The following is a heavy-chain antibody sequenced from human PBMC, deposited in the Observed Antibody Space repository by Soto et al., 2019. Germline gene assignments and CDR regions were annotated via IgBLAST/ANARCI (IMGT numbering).Heavy chain of an antibody. J-gene: IGHJ3*02. CDR1: GFTFSSYA. D-gene: IGHD6-13*01. CDR3: AKDSPIAPSEEGFAFDI. V-gene: IGHV3-23*01. CDR2: ISGSGGST. Sequence: QSGGSLRLSCAASGFTFSSYAMSWVRQAPGKGLEWVSAISGSGGSTYYADSVKGRFTISRDNSKNTLYLQMNSLRAEDTAVYYCAKDSPIAPSEEGFAFDIWGQGTMVTVSS.